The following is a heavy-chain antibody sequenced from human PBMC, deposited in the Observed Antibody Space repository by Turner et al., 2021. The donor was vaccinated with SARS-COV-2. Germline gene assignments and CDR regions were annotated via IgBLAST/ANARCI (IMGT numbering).Heavy chain of an antibody. D-gene: IGHD1-26*01. CDR3: VRVDGLVGAFDV. J-gene: IGHJ3*01. V-gene: IGHV4-4*02. Sequence: QESGPSLVEPSGTLSLMCSVSGVPVTTSSWWGWVRQAPGKGLEWIGEIYHTGSTNSNPSLRTRLSMSLDRSHNQFSLNLESMTAADTAVYYCVRVDGLVGAFDVWGQGTEVTVPS. CDR1: GVPVTTSSW. CDR2: IYHTGST.